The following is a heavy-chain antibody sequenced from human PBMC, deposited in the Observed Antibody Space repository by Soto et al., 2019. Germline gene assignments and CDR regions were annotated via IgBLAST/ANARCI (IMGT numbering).Heavy chain of an antibody. D-gene: IGHD3-10*01. V-gene: IGHV4-39*01. CDR2: IYYSGST. Sequence: SETLSLTCTVSGGSISSSSYYWGWIRQPPGKGLEWIGSIYYSGSTYYNPSLKSRVTISVDTSKNQFSLKLSSVTAADTAVYYCARHRITMVRGVIGWFDPWGQGTLVTVSS. CDR3: ARHRITMVRGVIGWFDP. CDR1: GGSISSSSYY. J-gene: IGHJ5*02.